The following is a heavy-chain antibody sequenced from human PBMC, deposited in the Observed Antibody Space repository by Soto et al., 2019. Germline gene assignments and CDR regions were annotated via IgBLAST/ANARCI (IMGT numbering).Heavy chain of an antibody. CDR3: ARVPRGILTGFDY. J-gene: IGHJ4*02. CDR2: ISSSSSYI. D-gene: IGHD3-9*01. CDR1: GFTFSSYS. Sequence: GGSLRLSCAASGFTFSSYSMNWVRQAPGKGLEWVSSISSSSSYIYYADPVKGRFTISRDNSKNTLYLQMGSLKAEDMAVFYCARVPRGILTGFDYWGQGTLVTVSS. V-gene: IGHV3-21*01.